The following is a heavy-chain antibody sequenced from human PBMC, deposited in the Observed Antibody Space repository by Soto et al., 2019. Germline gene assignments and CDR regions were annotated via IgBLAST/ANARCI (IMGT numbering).Heavy chain of an antibody. CDR1: GFTFTSSA. D-gene: IGHD3-16*02. J-gene: IGHJ3*02. CDR2: IVVGSGNT. CDR3: AAHTNYIWGSYRPPDAFDI. V-gene: IGHV1-58*02. Sequence: ASVKVSCKASGFTFTSSAMQWVRQARGQRLEWIGWIVVGSGNTNYAQKFQERVTITRDMSTSTAYMELSSLRSEDTAVYYCAAHTNYIWGSYRPPDAFDIWGQGTMVTVSS.